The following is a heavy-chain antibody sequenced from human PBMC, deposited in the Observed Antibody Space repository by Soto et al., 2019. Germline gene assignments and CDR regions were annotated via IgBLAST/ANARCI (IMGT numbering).Heavy chain of an antibody. CDR2: IYYSGST. CDR3: ARRWGGALDY. CDR1: GCSMSSYY. Sequence: SETLSLTCTVSGCSMSSYYWSWIRQPPGKGLEWIGYIYYSGSTNYNPSLKSRVTISVDTSKNQFSLKLNSVTAADTAVYYCARRWGGALDYWGQGTLVTVSS. V-gene: IGHV4-59*08. D-gene: IGHD3-16*01. J-gene: IGHJ4*02.